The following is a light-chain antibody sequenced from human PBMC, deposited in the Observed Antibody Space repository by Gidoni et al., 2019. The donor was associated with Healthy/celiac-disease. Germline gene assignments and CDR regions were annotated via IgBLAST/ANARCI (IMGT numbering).Light chain of an antibody. Sequence: EIVMTQSPATLSVPPGERATLSCRASQSVSSNLAWYQQKPGQAPRLLIYGASTRATGIPARFSGSGSGTEFTLTISSLQSEEFAVYYCQQYNNWPRTFGQGTKVEIK. CDR2: GAS. J-gene: IGKJ1*01. V-gene: IGKV3-15*01. CDR3: QQYNNWPRT. CDR1: QSVSSN.